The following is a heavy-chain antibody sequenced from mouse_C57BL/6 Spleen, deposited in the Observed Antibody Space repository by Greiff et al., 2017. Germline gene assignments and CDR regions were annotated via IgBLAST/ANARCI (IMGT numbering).Heavy chain of an antibody. Sequence: VQLQQPGAELVKPGASVKMSCKASGYTFTSYWITWVKQRPGQGLEWIGDIYPGSGSTNYNEKFKRKATLTVDTSSSTAYMQLSSLTSEDSAVYYCARSFITTVVAPFDYWGQGTTLTVSS. V-gene: IGHV1-55*01. J-gene: IGHJ2*01. D-gene: IGHD1-1*01. CDR1: GYTFTSYW. CDR2: IYPGSGST. CDR3: ARSFITTVVAPFDY.